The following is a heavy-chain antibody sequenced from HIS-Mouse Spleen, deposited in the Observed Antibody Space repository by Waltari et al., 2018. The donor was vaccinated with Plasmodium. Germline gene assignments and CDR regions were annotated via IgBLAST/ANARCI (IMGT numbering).Heavy chain of an antibody. CDR1: GYTFSSYG. CDR2: ISGYNGTT. V-gene: IGHV1-18*01. CDR3: ARLLPWVHGHFDY. Sequence: QVQLVQSGAEGKRPGASVKVSCKASGYTFSSYGISWVRQAPGQGVEWMGWISGYNGTTNFAQTVQGRVTMTTDTSTSTAYMALRSLRSDDTAVYYCARLLPWVHGHFDYWGQGTLVTVSS. J-gene: IGHJ4*02. D-gene: IGHD1-26*01.